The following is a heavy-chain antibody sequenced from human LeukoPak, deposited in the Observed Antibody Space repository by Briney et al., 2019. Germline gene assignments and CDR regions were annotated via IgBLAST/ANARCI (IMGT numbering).Heavy chain of an antibody. V-gene: IGHV3-48*01. CDR1: AFTFSSYS. Sequence: GGSLRLSCAASAFTFSSYSMNWVRQAPGKGLEWISYIGGSSRSISYADSVKGRFTISRDNAKNSLYLQMNSLRAEDTALYYCARDLLHAFDIWGQGTTVTVSS. CDR3: ARDLLHAFDI. J-gene: IGHJ3*02. CDR2: IGGSSRSI.